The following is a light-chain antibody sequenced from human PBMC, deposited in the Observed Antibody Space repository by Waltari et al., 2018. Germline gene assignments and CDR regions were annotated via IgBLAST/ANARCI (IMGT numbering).Light chain of an antibody. CDR3: QVWDSSDDYEV. CDR1: NIESKS. Sequence: SYVLTQPPSVSVAPGQTATIPCGGNNIESKSVHWYQQKPGQAPVVGVYNDDHRPSGIPERFSGADSGNTATLTITRVEAGDEADYYCQVWDSSDDYEVFGGGTKLTVL. J-gene: IGLJ2*01. V-gene: IGLV3-21*02. CDR2: NDD.